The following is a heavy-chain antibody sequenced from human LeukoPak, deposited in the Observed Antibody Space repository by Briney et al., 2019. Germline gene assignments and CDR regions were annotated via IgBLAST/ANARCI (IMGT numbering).Heavy chain of an antibody. V-gene: IGHV1-18*01. CDR2: ISAYNGNT. CDR3: ARDYYGSGSLIPGGY. Sequence: GASVKVSCKASGYTFTSYGISWVRQAPGQGLEWMGWISAYNGNTNYAQKLQGRVTMTTDTSTSTAYMELRSLSSDDTAVYYCARDYYGSGSLIPGGYWGQGTLVTVSS. CDR1: GYTFTSYG. J-gene: IGHJ4*02. D-gene: IGHD3-10*01.